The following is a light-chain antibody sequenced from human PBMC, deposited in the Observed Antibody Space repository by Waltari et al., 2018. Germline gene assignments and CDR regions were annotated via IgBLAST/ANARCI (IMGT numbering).Light chain of an antibody. J-gene: IGKJ1*01. CDR3: QQYNSYST. V-gene: IGKV1-5*01. Sequence: DIQMTQSPSTLSASVGDRVTITCRASQSISSWLAWYQQKPGKAPKLLIYDASRLESGVPSRLSGSGSGTEFTLTISSLQPDDFAAYYCQQYNSYSTFGQGTKVEIK. CDR2: DAS. CDR1: QSISSW.